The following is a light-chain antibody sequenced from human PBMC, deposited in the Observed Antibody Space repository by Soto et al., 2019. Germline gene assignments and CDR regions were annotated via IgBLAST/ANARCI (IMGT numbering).Light chain of an antibody. J-gene: IGKJ5*01. CDR1: QTISSW. CDR3: QQSYRTPIT. Sequence: DIHMTQSPSTLSGSLVHGLTMTYRASQTISSWLAWYQQKPGKAPKLLIYKASTLKSGVPSRFSGSGSGTDFTLTISSLQPEDFATYYCQQSYRTPITFGQGTRLEI. CDR2: KAS. V-gene: IGKV1-5*03.